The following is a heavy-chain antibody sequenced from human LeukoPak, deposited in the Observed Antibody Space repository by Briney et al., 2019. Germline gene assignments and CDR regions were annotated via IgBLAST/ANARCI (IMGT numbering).Heavy chain of an antibody. CDR2: INTSNGNT. CDR3: ARGGYSGYEPEYYYYGMDV. V-gene: IGHV1-18*01. CDR1: GYTFTHYG. Sequence: GASVKVSCRTSGYTFTHYGISWVRQVPGQRPEWLGWINTSNGNTNYAPKVQGRVTITADKSTSTAYMELSSLRSEDTAVYYCARGGYSGYEPEYYYYGMDVWGQGTTVTVSS. D-gene: IGHD5-12*01. J-gene: IGHJ6*02.